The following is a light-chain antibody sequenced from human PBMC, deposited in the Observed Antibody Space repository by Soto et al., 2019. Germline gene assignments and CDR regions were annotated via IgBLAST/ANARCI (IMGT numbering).Light chain of an antibody. Sequence: QAVVTQPPSVSGAPGQRITISCTGSSSNFGAGYDVHWYQQLPGTAPKLLIYANSSRPSGVPDRFSGSKSGTSASLAITGLQAEDEADYYCQSYDSSLSGSLVFGGGTQLTVL. J-gene: IGLJ2*01. V-gene: IGLV1-40*01. CDR2: ANS. CDR1: SSNFGAGYD. CDR3: QSYDSSLSGSLV.